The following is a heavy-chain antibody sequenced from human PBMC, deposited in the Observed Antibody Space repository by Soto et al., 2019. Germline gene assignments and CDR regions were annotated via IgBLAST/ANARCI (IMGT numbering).Heavy chain of an antibody. V-gene: IGHV3-7*02. Sequence: EVQLVESGGGLVQPGGSMRLSCAASGFTCSSHWMSWVRQAPGKGLEWVANIKEDGSETHYADAVKGRFTTSRDNAKNSLYLQIKFLGVEDTAVYYCESHNNGAYGYWGQGTVVTVS. J-gene: IGHJ1*01. CDR2: IKEDGSET. D-gene: IGHD4-17*01. CDR3: ESHNNGAYGY. CDR1: GFTCSSHW.